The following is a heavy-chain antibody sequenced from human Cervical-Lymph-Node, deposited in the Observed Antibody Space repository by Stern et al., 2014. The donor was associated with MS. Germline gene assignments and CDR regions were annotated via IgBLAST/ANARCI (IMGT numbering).Heavy chain of an antibody. CDR3: ARPGDDTAKYGLDV. CDR1: GYSFATYW. CDR2: IYPGDSDS. J-gene: IGHJ6*02. V-gene: IGHV5-51*03. Sequence: EVQLEESGAEVKKPGESLKISCKGSGYSFATYWIGWVRQMPGKGLEWMGIIYPGDSDSKYSPSFQGRVTISADKSISPAYLHWSSLKASDTAMYYCARPGDDTAKYGLDVWGQGTTVTVSS. D-gene: IGHD5-18*01.